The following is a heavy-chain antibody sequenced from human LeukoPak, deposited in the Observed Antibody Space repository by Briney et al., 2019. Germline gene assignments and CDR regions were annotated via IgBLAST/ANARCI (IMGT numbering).Heavy chain of an antibody. D-gene: IGHD3-10*01. CDR2: ISAYNGNT. Sequence: ASVKVSCKASGYTFTSYGISWVRQAPGQGLEWMGWISAYNGNTNYAQKLQGRVTMTTDTSTSTAYMELRSLRSDDTAVYYCAKDDYGSRIDWFDPWGQGTLVTVSS. CDR3: AKDDYGSRIDWFDP. J-gene: IGHJ5*02. CDR1: GYTFTSYG. V-gene: IGHV1-18*01.